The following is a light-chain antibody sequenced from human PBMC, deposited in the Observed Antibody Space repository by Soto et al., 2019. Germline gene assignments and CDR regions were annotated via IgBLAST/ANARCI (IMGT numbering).Light chain of an antibody. CDR2: GAS. CDR3: QQYGSSPPT. J-gene: IGKJ1*01. V-gene: IGKV3-20*01. CDR1: QSVSSSY. Sequence: EIVLTQSACTLSLSPGERATLFCMASQSVSSSYLAWYQQKPGQAPRLLIYGASSRATGIPDRFSGSGSGTDFTLTISRLEPEEFAVYYCQQYGSSPPTFGQGTKVDIK.